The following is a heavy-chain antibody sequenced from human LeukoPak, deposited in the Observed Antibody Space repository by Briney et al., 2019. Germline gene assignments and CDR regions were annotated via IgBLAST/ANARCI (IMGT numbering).Heavy chain of an antibody. CDR3: ARDVGENYYGSGSLDC. CDR1: GGSISSSSYY. Sequence: SETLSLTCTVSGGSISSSSYYWGWIRQPPGKGLEWIGSIYYSGSTYYNPSLKSRVTISVDTSKNQFSLKLSSVTAADTAVYYCARDVGENYYGSGSLDCWGQGTLVTVSS. V-gene: IGHV4-39*07. D-gene: IGHD3-10*01. CDR2: IYYSGST. J-gene: IGHJ4*02.